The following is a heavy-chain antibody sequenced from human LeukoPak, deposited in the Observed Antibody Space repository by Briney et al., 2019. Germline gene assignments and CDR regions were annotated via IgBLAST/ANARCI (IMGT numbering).Heavy chain of an antibody. V-gene: IGHV4-34*01. CDR1: GGSFSGYY. CDR3: ARGSPGDYYGSGNFDY. J-gene: IGHJ4*02. Sequence: SETLSLTCAVYGGSFSGYYWSWIRQPPGKGLEWIGEINHSGSTNYNPSLKRRVTISVDTSKNQFSLKLSSVTAADTAVYYCARGSPGDYYGSGNFDYWGQGTLVTVSS. CDR2: INHSGST. D-gene: IGHD3-10*01.